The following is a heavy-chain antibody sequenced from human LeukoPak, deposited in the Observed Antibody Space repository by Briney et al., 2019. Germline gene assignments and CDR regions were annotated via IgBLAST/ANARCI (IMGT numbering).Heavy chain of an antibody. CDR1: GFTFSSYG. V-gene: IGHV3-33*01. CDR3: ARTTRAMVANFDY. CDR2: IWYDGSNN. D-gene: IGHD5-18*01. Sequence: GGSLRLSCAASGFTFSSYGLHWVRQAPGKGLEWVAVIWYDGSNNYYAASLKGRFTISRDNSKNTLYLQMNSLRAEDTSVYYCARTTRAMVANFDYWGQGTLVTVSS. J-gene: IGHJ4*02.